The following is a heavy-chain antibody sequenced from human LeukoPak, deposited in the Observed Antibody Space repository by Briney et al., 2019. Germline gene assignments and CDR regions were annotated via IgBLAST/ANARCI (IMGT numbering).Heavy chain of an antibody. J-gene: IGHJ4*02. V-gene: IGHV3-53*01. Sequence: GGSLRLSCAASGFTVSDNYMSWVRQAPGKGLEWVSLIYSAGSTYYADSVAGRFTISRDNSKNTLFLQMNSLRAEDTAVYYCARRGDGGRSFDYWGQGTLVTVSS. D-gene: IGHD4-23*01. CDR1: GFTVSDNY. CDR3: ARRGDGGRSFDY. CDR2: IYSAGST.